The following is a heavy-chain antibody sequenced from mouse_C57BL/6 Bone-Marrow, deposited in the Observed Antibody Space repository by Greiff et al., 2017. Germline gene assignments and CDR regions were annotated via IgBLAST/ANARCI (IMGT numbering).Heavy chain of an antibody. V-gene: IGHV1-81*01. D-gene: IGHD1-1*01. Sequence: QVQLQQSGAELARPGASVKLSCKASGYTFTSYGISWVKQRTGQGLEWIGEIYPRSGNTYYNEKFKGKATLTADKSSSTAYMELRSLTSEDSAVYFCARGGTTVEAYWGQGTLVTVSA. CDR3: ARGGTTVEAY. CDR2: IYPRSGNT. CDR1: GYTFTSYG. J-gene: IGHJ3*01.